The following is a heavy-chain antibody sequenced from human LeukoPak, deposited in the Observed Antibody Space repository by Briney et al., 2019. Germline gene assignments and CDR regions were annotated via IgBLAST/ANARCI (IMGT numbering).Heavy chain of an antibody. J-gene: IGHJ3*02. CDR3: AKLGHFLLWFGELLYDGFDN. CDR1: GFTFDDYA. Sequence: GGSLRLSCAASGFTFDDYAMHWVRQAPGKGLEWVSAISGSGGSTYYADSVKGRFTISRDNSKNTLYLQMNSLRAEDTAVYYCAKLGHFLLWFGELLYDGFDNWGPGKMANVSS. V-gene: IGHV3-23*01. D-gene: IGHD3-10*01. CDR2: ISGSGGST.